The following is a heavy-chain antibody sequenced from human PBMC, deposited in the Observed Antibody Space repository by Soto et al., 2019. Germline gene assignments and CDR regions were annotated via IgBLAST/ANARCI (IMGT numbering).Heavy chain of an antibody. CDR2: IFYRGSA. CDR3: ARLRDYSHSSGYPQGFYFDY. Sequence: QVQLQESGPGLVNPSQTLALTCNVSGDSINSAAHYWSWVRQRPGKGLEWVGHIFYRGSAYYNWYLKTRLAISVDTSKNQFSLKLHSVTAADTAVYYCARLRDYSHSSGYPQGFYFDYWGQGTLVTVSS. J-gene: IGHJ4*02. CDR1: GDSINSAAHY. V-gene: IGHV4-31*03. D-gene: IGHD3-22*01.